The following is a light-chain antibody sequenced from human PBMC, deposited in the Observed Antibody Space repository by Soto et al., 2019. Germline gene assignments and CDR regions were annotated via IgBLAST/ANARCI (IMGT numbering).Light chain of an antibody. CDR2: AAS. CDR3: QQYYSYPLT. CDR1: QGISSY. J-gene: IGKJ5*01. V-gene: IGKV1-8*01. Sequence: AIRMTQSPSSFSASTGDRVTITCRASQGISSYLAWYQQKPGKAPKLLIYAASTLQSGVPSRFSRSGSGTDFTLTISCLQSEDFATYYCQQYYSYPLTFGQGTRLEIK.